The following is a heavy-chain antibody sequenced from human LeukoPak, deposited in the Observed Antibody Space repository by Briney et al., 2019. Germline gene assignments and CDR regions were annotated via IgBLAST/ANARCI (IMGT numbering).Heavy chain of an antibody. CDR1: GGSISSGSHY. D-gene: IGHD6-13*01. CDR3: ARLVSSWYFYYYYMDV. CDR2: IYTSGST. V-gene: IGHV4-61*02. J-gene: IGHJ6*03. Sequence: PSQTLSLTCTVSGGSISSGSHYWSWIRQPAGKGLEWIGRIYTSGSTNYNPSLKSRVTISVDTSKNQFSLKLSSVTAADTAVYYCARLVSSWYFYYYYMDVWGKGTTVTISS.